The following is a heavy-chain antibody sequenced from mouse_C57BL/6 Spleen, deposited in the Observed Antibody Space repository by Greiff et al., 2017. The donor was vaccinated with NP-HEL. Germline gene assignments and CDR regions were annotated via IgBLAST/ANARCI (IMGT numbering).Heavy chain of an antibody. V-gene: IGHV1-15*01. Sequence: QVQLQQSGAELVRPGASVTLSCKASGYTFTDYEMHWVKQTPVHGLEWIGAIDPATGGTAYNQKFKGKAILTADKSSSTAYMELRSLTSEDSAVYYCTRGSVVAYYYAMDYWGQGPSVTVSS. CDR2: IDPATGGT. CDR3: TRGSVVAYYYAMDY. D-gene: IGHD1-1*01. J-gene: IGHJ4*01. CDR1: GYTFTDYE.